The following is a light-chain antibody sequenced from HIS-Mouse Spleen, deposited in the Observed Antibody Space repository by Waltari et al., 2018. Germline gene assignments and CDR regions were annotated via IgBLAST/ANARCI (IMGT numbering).Light chain of an antibody. V-gene: IGLV3-21*03. Sequence: SYVLTQPPAVSVAPGKTARITCGGTNIGSKSVHWYQQKPGQAPVLFAYEDSDPPSAIPERFSGSNSGNTATLTISRVEAGDEADYYCQVWDSSSDHVVFGGGTKLTVL. CDR1: NIGSKS. CDR2: EDS. CDR3: QVWDSSSDHVV. J-gene: IGLJ2*01.